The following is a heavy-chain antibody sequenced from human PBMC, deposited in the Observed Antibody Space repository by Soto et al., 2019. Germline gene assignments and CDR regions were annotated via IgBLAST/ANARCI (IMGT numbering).Heavy chain of an antibody. Sequence: PSETLSLTCSVSGGSISSNSHYWVWIRQPPGKGLEWIGYIYHSGGTYYNPSLKSRVTISVDRSKNQFSLKLSSVTAADTAVYYCARASTTVTTLDYWGQGTLVTVSS. V-gene: IGHV4-39*07. CDR1: GGSISSNSHY. CDR3: ARASTTVTTLDY. J-gene: IGHJ4*02. CDR2: IYHSGGT. D-gene: IGHD4-17*01.